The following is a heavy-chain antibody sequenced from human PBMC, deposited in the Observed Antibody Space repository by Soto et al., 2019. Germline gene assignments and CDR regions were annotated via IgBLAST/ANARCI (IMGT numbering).Heavy chain of an antibody. CDR1: GGTFSSYA. Sequence: QVQLVQSGAEVQKPGSSVKVSCKASGGTFSSYAISWARQAPGQGLEWMGGIIPIFGTANYAQKFQGRVTITADESTSTAYMELSSLRSEDTAVYYCARAGVYSSSSDYYYGMDVWGQGTTVTVSS. V-gene: IGHV1-69*01. J-gene: IGHJ6*02. D-gene: IGHD6-6*01. CDR3: ARAGVYSSSSDYYYGMDV. CDR2: IIPIFGTA.